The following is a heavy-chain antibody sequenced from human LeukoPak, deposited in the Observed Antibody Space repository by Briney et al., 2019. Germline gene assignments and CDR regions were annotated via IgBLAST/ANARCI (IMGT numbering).Heavy chain of an antibody. CDR3: ARARFLEPRNYSYGMDV. J-gene: IGHJ6*02. Sequence: SETLSLTCTVSGGSISSYYWSWIRQPPGKGLEWIGYIYYSGSTNYNPSLKSRVTISVDTSKNQFSLKLSSVTAADTAVYYCARARFLEPRNYSYGMDVWGQGTTVTVSS. V-gene: IGHV4-59*01. CDR1: GGSISSYY. CDR2: IYYSGST. D-gene: IGHD3-3*01.